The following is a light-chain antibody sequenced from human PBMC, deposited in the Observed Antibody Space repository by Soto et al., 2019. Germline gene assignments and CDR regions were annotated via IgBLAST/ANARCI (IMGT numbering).Light chain of an antibody. CDR1: SSNIGAGYD. Sequence: QPVLTQPPSVSGAPGQRVTISCSGSSSNIGAGYDVHRYQHLPGTAPKLLIYGNSNRPSGVPDRFSGSKSGTSASLAITGLQAEDEADYYCQSYESSLRGVVFGGGTKLTVL. CDR3: QSYESSLRGVV. V-gene: IGLV1-40*01. CDR2: GNS. J-gene: IGLJ2*01.